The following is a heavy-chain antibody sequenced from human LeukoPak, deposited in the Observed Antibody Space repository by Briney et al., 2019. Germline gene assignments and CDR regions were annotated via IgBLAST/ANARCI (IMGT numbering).Heavy chain of an antibody. CDR2: IYYSGST. Sequence: PSETLSLTCTVSGGSISSGGYYWSWIRQHPGKGLEWIGYIYYSGSTYYNPSLKSRVTISVDTSKNQFSLKLSSVTAADTAVYYCASLSSSWPPFDYWGQGTLVTVSS. V-gene: IGHV4-31*03. CDR3: ASLSSSWPPFDY. CDR1: GGSISSGGYY. J-gene: IGHJ4*02. D-gene: IGHD6-13*01.